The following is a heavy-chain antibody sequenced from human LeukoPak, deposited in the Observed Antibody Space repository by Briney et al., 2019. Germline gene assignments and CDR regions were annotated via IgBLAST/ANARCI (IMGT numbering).Heavy chain of an antibody. CDR1: GESITNTYY. CDR2: IYHTGNT. CDR3: GRPHTSFYDRGAFDA. Sequence: SETLSLTCTVSGESITNTYYWGWIRQPPGKGLEWIASIYHTGNTYYNPSLRSRVTLFVDSSKNQFSMGLERVTRADTAVYYCGRPHTSFYDRGAFDAWGRGTMVTVS. V-gene: IGHV4-38-2*02. D-gene: IGHD2/OR15-2a*01. J-gene: IGHJ3*01.